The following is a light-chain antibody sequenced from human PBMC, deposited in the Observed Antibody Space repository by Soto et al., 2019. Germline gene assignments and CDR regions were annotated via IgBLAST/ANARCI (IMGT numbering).Light chain of an antibody. CDR1: SSNIGGNS. V-gene: IGLV2-8*01. CDR2: EVS. J-gene: IGLJ1*01. Sequence: QSVLTQPPSVSAAPGQRVTISCSGSSSNIGGNSVSWYQQLPGTAPKLIISEVSKRPSGVPDRFSGSKSGNTASLTVSGLQAEDEADYYCTSHAGSNNYVFGTGTKVTVL. CDR3: TSHAGSNNYV.